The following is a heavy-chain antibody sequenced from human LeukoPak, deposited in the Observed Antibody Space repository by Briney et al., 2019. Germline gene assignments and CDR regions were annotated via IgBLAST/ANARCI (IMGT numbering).Heavy chain of an antibody. J-gene: IGHJ4*02. Sequence: GGSLRLSCAASGITLSKNYMSWVRQAPGKGLEWVSFIYSGGNTYYADSVKGRFTISRDNSKNTFHLQMNSLRAEDTAVYYCARRAGDYSHPYDYWGQGTLVTVSS. CDR1: GITLSKNY. D-gene: IGHD3-22*01. V-gene: IGHV3-53*01. CDR3: ARRAGDYSHPYDY. CDR2: IYSGGNT.